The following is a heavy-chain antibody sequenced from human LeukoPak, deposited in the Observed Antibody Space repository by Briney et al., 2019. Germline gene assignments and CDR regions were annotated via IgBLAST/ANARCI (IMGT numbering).Heavy chain of an antibody. CDR1: GFTFSSYA. CDR3: AKEGNYYDSSGYNDY. CDR2: ISGSGGST. J-gene: IGHJ4*02. V-gene: IGHV3-23*01. D-gene: IGHD3-22*01. Sequence: GGSLRLSCAASGFTFSSYAMSWVRQAPGKGLEWVSGISGSGGSTYYADSVKGRFTISRDNSKNTLYLQMNSLRAEDTAVYYCAKEGNYYDSSGYNDYWGQGTLVTVSS.